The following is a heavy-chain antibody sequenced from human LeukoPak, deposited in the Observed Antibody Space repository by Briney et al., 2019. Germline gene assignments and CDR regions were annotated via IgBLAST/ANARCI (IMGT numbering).Heavy chain of an antibody. D-gene: IGHD1-26*01. Sequence: GGSLRLSCAASGFTFSTYSMNWGRQAPGKGLEWVANIYKHVFVKYYVDSVRGRFAISRDYASNSVFLQMDSLRAEDTSVYYCARDAGWGYYDLWGQGTPVTVSS. CDR2: IYKHVFVK. J-gene: IGHJ4*02. CDR3: ARDAGWGYYDL. V-gene: IGHV3-7*01. CDR1: GFTFSTYS.